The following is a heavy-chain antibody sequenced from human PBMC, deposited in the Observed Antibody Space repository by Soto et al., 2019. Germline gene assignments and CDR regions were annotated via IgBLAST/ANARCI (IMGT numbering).Heavy chain of an antibody. V-gene: IGHV3-33*01. CDR2: IWYDGSNK. D-gene: IGHD1-1*01. CDR1: GFTFSSYG. Sequence: GGSLRLSCAASGFTFSSYGMHWVRQAPGKGLEWVAVIWYDGSNKYYADSVKGRFTISRDNSKNTLYLQMNSLRAEDTAVYYCARGLDTHESYYYGMDVWGQGTTVTVSS. J-gene: IGHJ6*02. CDR3: ARGLDTHESYYYGMDV.